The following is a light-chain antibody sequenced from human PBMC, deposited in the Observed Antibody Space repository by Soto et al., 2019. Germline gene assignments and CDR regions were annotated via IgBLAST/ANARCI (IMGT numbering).Light chain of an antibody. J-gene: IGKJ1*01. V-gene: IGKV3D-7*01. Sequence: EIVLTHSPGTLSLSPCEGATLSLSASQSVSNNYLAWYQQKPGQAPRLLIYGATTRATGIPARFSGSGSGTEFTLTISSLQPDDFATYYCLQDYNYPWTFGQGTKVDIK. CDR2: GAT. CDR1: QSVSNNY. CDR3: LQDYNYPWT.